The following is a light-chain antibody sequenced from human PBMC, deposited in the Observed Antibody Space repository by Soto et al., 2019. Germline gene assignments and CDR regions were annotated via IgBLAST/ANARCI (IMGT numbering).Light chain of an antibody. Sequence: EIVMTQSPATLSVSPGERATLSCRASQSVSSNLAWYQQKPGQAPRLLIYGASTRATGIPARFSGSGSGTEFTLNTSILHSEDFAVYYCEQYTNWPFPSWTFGQGTKVEIK. CDR1: QSVSSN. V-gene: IGKV3-15*01. CDR3: EQYTNWPFPSWT. CDR2: GAS. J-gene: IGKJ1*01.